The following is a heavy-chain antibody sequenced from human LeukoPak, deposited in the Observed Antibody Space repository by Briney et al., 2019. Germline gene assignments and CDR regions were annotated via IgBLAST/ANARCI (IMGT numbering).Heavy chain of an antibody. CDR3: ARVYYSSSYDYWYFDL. V-gene: IGHV4-59*01. J-gene: IGHJ2*01. CDR1: GGSISNYY. Sequence: SETLSLTCTVSGGSISNYYWSWIRQPPGKGLEWIGHIFYSGSTNYNPSLKSRVTISVDTSKNQFSLKLSSVTAADTAVYYYARVYYSSSYDYWYFDLWGRGTLVTVSS. D-gene: IGHD6-13*01. CDR2: IFYSGST.